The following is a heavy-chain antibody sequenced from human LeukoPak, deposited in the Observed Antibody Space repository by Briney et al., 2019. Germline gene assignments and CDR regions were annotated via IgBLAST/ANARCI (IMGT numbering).Heavy chain of an antibody. Sequence: GGSLRLSCAASGFTFSSYAMSWVRQAPGKGLEWVSAISGSGGSTYYADSVKGRFTITRDNSKNTLYLQMNSLRAEDTAVYYCAKAERYCSSTSCPPWYFDYWGQGTLVTVSS. CDR3: AKAERYCSSTSCPPWYFDY. CDR2: ISGSGGST. CDR1: GFTFSSYA. D-gene: IGHD2-2*01. J-gene: IGHJ4*02. V-gene: IGHV3-23*01.